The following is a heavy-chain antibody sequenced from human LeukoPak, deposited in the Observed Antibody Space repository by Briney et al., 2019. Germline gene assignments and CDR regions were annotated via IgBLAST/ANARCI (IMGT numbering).Heavy chain of an antibody. CDR1: GFTFSSYG. Sequence: GGSLRLSCAASGFTFSSYGMHWVRQAPGKGLGWVAYTRYDGSNKYYADSVKGRFTISRDNSKNTLYLQMNSLRAEDTAVYHCAKTDGSGYDTYNWFDPWGQGTLVTVSS. CDR3: AKTDGSGYDTYNWFDP. V-gene: IGHV3-30*02. D-gene: IGHD5-12*01. J-gene: IGHJ5*02. CDR2: TRYDGSNK.